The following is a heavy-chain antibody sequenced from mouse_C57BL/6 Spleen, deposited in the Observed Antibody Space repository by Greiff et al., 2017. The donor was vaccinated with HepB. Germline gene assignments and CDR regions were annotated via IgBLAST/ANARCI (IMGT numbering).Heavy chain of an antibody. Sequence: VQLQQPGAELVMPGASVKLSCKASGYTFTSYWMHWVKQRPGQGLEWIGEIDPSDSYTNYNQKFKGKSTLTVDKSSSTAYMQLSSLTSEDSAVYYCARDYSNPYYAMDYWGQGTSVTVSS. V-gene: IGHV1-69*01. D-gene: IGHD2-5*01. CDR3: ARDYSNPYYAMDY. CDR2: IDPSDSYT. J-gene: IGHJ4*01. CDR1: GYTFTSYW.